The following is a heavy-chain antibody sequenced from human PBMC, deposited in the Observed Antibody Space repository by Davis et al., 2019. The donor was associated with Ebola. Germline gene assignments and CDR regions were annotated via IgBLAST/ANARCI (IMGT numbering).Heavy chain of an antibody. CDR3: AKDGSVEGYYYYYGMDV. Sequence: GESLKISCAASGFTFSSYAMHWVRQAPGKGLEWVAVISYDGSNKYYADSVKGRFTISRDNSKNTLYLQMNSLRAEDTAVYYCAKDGSVEGYYYYYGMDVWGQGTTVTVSS. CDR2: ISYDGSNK. D-gene: IGHD5-24*01. CDR1: GFTFSSYA. V-gene: IGHV3-30*04. J-gene: IGHJ6*02.